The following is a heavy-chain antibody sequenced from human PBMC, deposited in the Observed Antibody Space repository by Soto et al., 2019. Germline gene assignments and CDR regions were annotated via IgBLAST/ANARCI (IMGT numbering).Heavy chain of an antibody. V-gene: IGHV4-59*08. J-gene: IGHJ4*02. Sequence: SETLSLTCTVTGSSIISYYWSWIRQPPGKGLEWIGYIYYSGSTNYNPSLKSRVTISVDTSKNQFSLKLNSMTAADTAVYYCARHNYGSGSTYFDYWGQGTLVTVS. D-gene: IGHD3-10*01. CDR2: IYYSGST. CDR3: ARHNYGSGSTYFDY. CDR1: GSSIISYY.